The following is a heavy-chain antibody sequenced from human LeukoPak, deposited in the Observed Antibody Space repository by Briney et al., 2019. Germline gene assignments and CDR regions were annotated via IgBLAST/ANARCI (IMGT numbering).Heavy chain of an antibody. D-gene: IGHD3-10*01. J-gene: IGHJ4*02. CDR1: GGTFSSYA. V-gene: IGHV1-69*01. Sequence: SVKVSCKASGGTFSSYAISWVRQAPGQGLEWMGGIIPIFGTANYAQKFQGRVTITADESTGTAYMELSSLRSEDTAVYYCASPGGHYYGSGSYYKFDYWGQGTLVTVSS. CDR2: IIPIFGTA. CDR3: ASPGGHYYGSGSYYKFDY.